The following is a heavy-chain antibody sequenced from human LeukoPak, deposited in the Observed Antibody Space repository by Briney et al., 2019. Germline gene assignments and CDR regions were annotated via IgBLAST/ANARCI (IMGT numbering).Heavy chain of an antibody. V-gene: IGHV1-69*04. CDR2: TIPILGIA. CDR1: GGTFSSYA. CDR3: ARGGFGEFLTYDAFDN. J-gene: IGHJ3*02. D-gene: IGHD3-10*01. Sequence: GASVKVSCKASGGTFSSYAISWVRQAPGQGLEWMGRTIPILGIANYAQKFQGRVTITADKSTSTAYMELSSLRSEDTAVYYCARGGFGEFLTYDAFDNWGQGTMVTVSS.